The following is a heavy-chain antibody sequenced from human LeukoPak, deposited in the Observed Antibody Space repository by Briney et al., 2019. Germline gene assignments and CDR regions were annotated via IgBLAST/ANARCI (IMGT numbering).Heavy chain of an antibody. CDR3: AKEQSRWFGELIDY. D-gene: IGHD3-10*01. V-gene: IGHV3-23*01. J-gene: IGHJ4*02. Sequence: GGSLRLSCAASGFTFSSYGMSWVRQAPGKGLDWVSGISGSGGSTYYADSVKGRFTISRDNSKNTLYLQMNSLRAEDTAVYYCAKEQSRWFGELIDYWGQGTLVTVSS. CDR1: GFTFSSYG. CDR2: ISGSGGST.